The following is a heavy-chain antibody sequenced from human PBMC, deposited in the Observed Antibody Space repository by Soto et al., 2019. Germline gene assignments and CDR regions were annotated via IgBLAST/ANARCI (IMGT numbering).Heavy chain of an antibody. CDR1: GYTFAGYY. CDR3: AGGSDYSGYDYFDY. V-gene: IGHV1-2*04. Sequence: ASVKVSCKASGYTFAGYYMHWVRQAPGQGLEWMGWINPNSGGTNYAQKFQGWVTMTRDTSISTAYMELSRLRSDDTAVYYCAGGSDYSGYDYFDYWGQGTLVTVSS. CDR2: INPNSGGT. D-gene: IGHD5-12*01. J-gene: IGHJ4*02.